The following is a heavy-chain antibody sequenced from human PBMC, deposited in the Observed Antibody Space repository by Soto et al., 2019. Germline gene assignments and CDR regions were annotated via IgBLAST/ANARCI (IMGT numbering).Heavy chain of an antibody. J-gene: IGHJ4*02. CDR3: ARDHMGGAGTTTGGGLDDY. V-gene: IGHV4-38-2*02. CDR2: IYHSGST. D-gene: IGHD3-16*01. Sequence: LSLTCTVSGYSIIHGYYWGWIRQPPGKGLEWIGSIYHSGSTYYNPSLKSRVTISVDTSKNQFSLRLSSVTAADTAVYYCARDHMGGAGTTTGGGLDDYWGQGTLVNVSS. CDR1: GYSIIHGYY.